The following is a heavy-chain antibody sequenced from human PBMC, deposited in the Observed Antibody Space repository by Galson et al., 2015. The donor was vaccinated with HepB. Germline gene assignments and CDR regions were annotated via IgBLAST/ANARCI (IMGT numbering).Heavy chain of an antibody. V-gene: IGHV3-48*02. CDR1: GFTFSDYS. J-gene: IGHJ6*02. CDR3: ARDRVPGYYKRYDHYGMDV. D-gene: IGHD3-9*01. CDR2: ISSGSSTV. Sequence: SLRLSCAASGFTFSDYSMNWVRQAPGKGLEWVSYISSGSSTVHYVDSVKGRFTISRDNAKNSLYLQMNSLRDEDTAVYYCARDRVPGYYKRYDHYGMDVWGQGTTFTVSS.